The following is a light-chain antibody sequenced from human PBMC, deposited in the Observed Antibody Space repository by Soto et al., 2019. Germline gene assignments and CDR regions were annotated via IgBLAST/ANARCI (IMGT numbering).Light chain of an antibody. Sequence: EIVLTQSPGTLSLSPGERATLSCRASQSVSSSYLAWYQQKPGQAHRLLIYGASSRATGIPDRFSGSGSGKDFTLTISRREPEDLAVYYCQQDGSSPYTFGQGTKLEIK. J-gene: IGKJ2*01. V-gene: IGKV3-20*01. CDR1: QSVSSSY. CDR2: GAS. CDR3: QQDGSSPYT.